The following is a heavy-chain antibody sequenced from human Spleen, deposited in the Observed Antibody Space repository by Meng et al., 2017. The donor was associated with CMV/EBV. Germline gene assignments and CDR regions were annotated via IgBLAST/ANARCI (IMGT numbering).Heavy chain of an antibody. CDR1: SSNY. CDR3: ARERAYRRIIIVGAKTGMDV. CDR2: IYSGGST. J-gene: IGHJ6*02. V-gene: IGHV3-53*05. Sequence: SSNYMSWVRQAPEKGLEWVSVIYSGGSTYYADSVKGRFTISRDNSKNTLYLQMNSLRAEDTAVYYCARERAYRRIIIVGAKTGMDVWGQGTTVTVSS. D-gene: IGHD1-26*01.